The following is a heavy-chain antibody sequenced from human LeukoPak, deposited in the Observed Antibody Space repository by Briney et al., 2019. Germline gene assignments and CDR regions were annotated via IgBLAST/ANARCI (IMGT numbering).Heavy chain of an antibody. V-gene: IGHV4-4*09. D-gene: IGHD3-3*01. CDR3: AGSRSYDFWSGYYRLDY. Sequence: YPSETLSLTCTVSGGSVSNCYWSWIRQASGKGLEWIGYIYTSGSTNYNPSLKSRVTISVDTSKNQFSLKLSSVTAADTAVYYCAGSRSYDFWSGYYRLDYWGQGTLVTVSS. CDR1: GGSVSNCY. CDR2: IYTSGST. J-gene: IGHJ4*02.